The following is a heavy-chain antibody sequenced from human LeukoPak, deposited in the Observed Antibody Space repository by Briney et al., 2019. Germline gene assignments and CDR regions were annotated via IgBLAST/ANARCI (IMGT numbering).Heavy chain of an antibody. CDR2: ISHDGSDS. V-gene: IGHV3-30*18. CDR3: AKELYFGSGSYPDY. Sequence: GRSLRLSCAASGFTFSSYGMHWVRQAPGRGLEWVAVISHDGSDSHYADSVKGRFTISRDNSKNTVYLQMSSLRPEDTAVYFCAKELYFGSGSYPDYWGQGTLVRVSS. J-gene: IGHJ4*02. CDR1: GFTFSSYG. D-gene: IGHD3-10*01.